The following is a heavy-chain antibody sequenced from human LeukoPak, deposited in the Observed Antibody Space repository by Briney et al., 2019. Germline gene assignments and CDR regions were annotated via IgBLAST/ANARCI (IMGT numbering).Heavy chain of an antibody. CDR1: GGSFSGYY. Sequence: SETLSLTCAVYGGSFSGYYWSWIRQPPGRGLEWIGEINHSGSTNYNPSLKSRVTISVDTSKNQFSLKLSSVTAADTAVYYCARQSRMYYYDSSGYYGDAFDIWGQGTMVTVSS. V-gene: IGHV4-34*01. CDR2: INHSGST. CDR3: ARQSRMYYYDSSGYYGDAFDI. D-gene: IGHD3-22*01. J-gene: IGHJ3*02.